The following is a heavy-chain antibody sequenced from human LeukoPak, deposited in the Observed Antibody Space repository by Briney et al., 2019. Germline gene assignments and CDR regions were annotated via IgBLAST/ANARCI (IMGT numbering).Heavy chain of an antibody. V-gene: IGHV4-39*01. Sequence: PSETLSLTCTVSGGSISSSSYYWGWIRQPPGKGLEWIGSIYYSGSTYYNPSLKSRVTISVDTSKNQFSLKLSSVTAADTAVYYCARHLTRGLKGLVEGHFDYWGQGTLVTVSS. D-gene: IGHD6-19*01. J-gene: IGHJ4*02. CDR1: GGSISSSSYY. CDR2: IYYSGST. CDR3: ARHLTRGLKGLVEGHFDY.